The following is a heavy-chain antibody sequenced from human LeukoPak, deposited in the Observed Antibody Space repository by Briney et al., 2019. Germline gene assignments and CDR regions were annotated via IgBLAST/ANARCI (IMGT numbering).Heavy chain of an antibody. CDR2: IKQDGSEK. D-gene: IGHD3-16*01. J-gene: IGHJ3*02. CDR1: GFTFSDNW. CDR3: AGSYGSALDI. Sequence: GGSLRLSCAVSGFTFSDNWMSWVRQAPGQGLEWVANIKQDGSEKAYVDSVTGRFTISTDNAKNSLYLQMNSLRAEDTAVYYCAGSYGSALDIWGQGTMVSVSS. V-gene: IGHV3-7*01.